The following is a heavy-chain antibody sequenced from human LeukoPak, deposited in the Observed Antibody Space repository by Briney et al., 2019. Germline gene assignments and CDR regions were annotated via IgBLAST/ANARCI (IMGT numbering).Heavy chain of an antibody. CDR1: GGSISSGGYY. CDR2: IYYSGST. Sequence: PSQTLSLTCTVSGGSISSGGYYWSWIRQHPGKGLEWIGYIYYSGSTNYNPSLKSRVTISVDTSKNQFSLKLSSVTAADTAVYYCARGGPTRWLQLSGPVLDYWGQGTLVTVSS. D-gene: IGHD5-24*01. V-gene: IGHV4-61*08. CDR3: ARGGPTRWLQLSGPVLDY. J-gene: IGHJ4*02.